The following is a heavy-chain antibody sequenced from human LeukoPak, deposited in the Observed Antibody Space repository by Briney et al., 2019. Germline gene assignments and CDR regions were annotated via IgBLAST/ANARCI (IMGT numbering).Heavy chain of an antibody. D-gene: IGHD2-2*02. V-gene: IGHV3-23*01. CDR2: ISGSGGST. J-gene: IGHJ5*02. Sequence: PGGSLRLSCAASGFTFSSYAMSWVRQAPGKGLEWVSGISGSGGSTYYADSVKGRFTISRDNSKNTLYLQMNSLRAEDTAVYYCAEGGDIVVVPAAIGFDPWGQGTLVTVSS. CDR3: AEGGDIVVVPAAIGFDP. CDR1: GFTFSSYA.